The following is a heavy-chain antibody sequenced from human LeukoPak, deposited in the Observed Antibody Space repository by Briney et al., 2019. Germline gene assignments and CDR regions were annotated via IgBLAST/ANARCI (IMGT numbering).Heavy chain of an antibody. CDR3: ARPGDRDALDI. CDR1: GFIFSDYY. Sequence: PGGSLRLSCAASGFIFSDYYMSWIRQAPGKGLEWISYISSSGDIIDYAGSVKGRFTISRDNAKKSLYLQMDNLRAEDTAVYYCARPGDRDALDIWGQGTMVTVSS. CDR2: ISSSGDII. V-gene: IGHV3-11*01. D-gene: IGHD4-17*01. J-gene: IGHJ3*02.